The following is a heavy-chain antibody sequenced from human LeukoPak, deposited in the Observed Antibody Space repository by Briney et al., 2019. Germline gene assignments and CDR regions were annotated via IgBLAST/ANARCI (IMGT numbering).Heavy chain of an antibody. CDR2: IYYSGST. V-gene: IGHV4-31*03. CDR1: GGSISSGGYY. CDR3: ARGPFTREWELPCDY. J-gene: IGHJ4*02. D-gene: IGHD1-26*01. Sequence: PSETLSLTCTVSGGSISSGGYYWSWIRQHPGKGLEWIGYIYYSGSTYYNPSLKSRVTISVDTSKNQFSLKLSSVTAADTAVYYCARGPFTREWELPCDYWGQGTLVTVSS.